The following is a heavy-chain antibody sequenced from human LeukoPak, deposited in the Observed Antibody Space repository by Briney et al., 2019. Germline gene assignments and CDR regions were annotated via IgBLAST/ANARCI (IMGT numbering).Heavy chain of an antibody. D-gene: IGHD2-21*01. Sequence: KPSETLSLTCTVSGGSISSTSFYWSWVRQPPGKGLEWIGSIYYSGNTYYNPSLKSRLTVSVDTSKNQFSLTLTSVTAADTAVYYCTGDSGVVNDYYFPYGGPGTLVSVSS. V-gene: IGHV4-39*01. CDR1: GGSISSTSFY. J-gene: IGHJ4*02. CDR3: TGDSGVVNDYYFPY. CDR2: IYYSGNT.